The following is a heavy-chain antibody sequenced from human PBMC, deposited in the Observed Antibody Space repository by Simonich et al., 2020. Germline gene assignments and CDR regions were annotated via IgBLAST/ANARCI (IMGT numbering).Heavy chain of an antibody. J-gene: IGHJ4*02. CDR2: STPILGIE. D-gene: IGHD3-10*01. CDR1: GGTFSSYA. CDR3: ARTNTMRELDTMVRGVDYFDY. Sequence: QVQLVQSGAEVKKPGSSVKVSCKASGGTFSSYAISWVRQAPGQGLEWMGGSTPILGIENYAQKFQGRVTITADKSTSTAYMELSSLRSEDTAVYYCARTNTMRELDTMVRGVDYFDYWGQGTLVTVSS. V-gene: IGHV1-69*09.